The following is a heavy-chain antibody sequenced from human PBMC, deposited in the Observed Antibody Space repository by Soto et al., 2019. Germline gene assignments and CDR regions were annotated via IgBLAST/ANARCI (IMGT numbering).Heavy chain of an antibody. CDR1: GGSISSGGYS. CDR2: IYHSGST. CDR3: ARGGVDYYDSSGYYFSPYYFDY. Sequence: QLQLQESGSGLVKPSQTLSLTCAVSGGSISSGGYSWSWIRQPPGQGLEWIGYIYHSGSTYYNPSLKSPVTTSVDRSKNRFSLKLSSVTAAYTAVYYCARGGVDYYDSSGYYFSPYYFDYWGQGTLVTVSS. V-gene: IGHV4-30-2*01. J-gene: IGHJ4*02. D-gene: IGHD3-22*01.